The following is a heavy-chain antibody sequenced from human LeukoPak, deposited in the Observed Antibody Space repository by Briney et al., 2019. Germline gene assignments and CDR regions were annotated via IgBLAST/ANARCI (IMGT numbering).Heavy chain of an antibody. CDR1: GFTFSSYA. CDR2: ISYDGSNK. D-gene: IGHD6-6*01. J-gene: IGHJ4*02. Sequence: GGSLRLSCAASGFTFSSYAMHWVRQAPGKGLEWVAVISYDGSNKYYADSVKGRFTISRDYAKNTLYLQMNSLRAEDTAVYYCARGGVYSTSAVDYWGQGTLVTVSS. CDR3: ARGGVYSTSAVDY. V-gene: IGHV3-30*04.